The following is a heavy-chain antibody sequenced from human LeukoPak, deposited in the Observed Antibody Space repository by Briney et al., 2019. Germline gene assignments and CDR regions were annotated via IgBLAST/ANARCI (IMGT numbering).Heavy chain of an antibody. V-gene: IGHV3-21*01. CDR3: ARDRYSSSWYSIYYHGMDV. CDR1: GFTFSSYS. D-gene: IGHD6-13*01. J-gene: IGHJ6*02. Sequence: GGSLRLSCAASGFTFSSYSMNWVRQAPGKGLEWVSSISSSSSYIYYADSVKGRFTISRDNAKNSLCLQMNSLRAEDTAVYYCARDRYSSSWYSIYYHGMDVWGQGTTVTVSS. CDR2: ISSSSSYI.